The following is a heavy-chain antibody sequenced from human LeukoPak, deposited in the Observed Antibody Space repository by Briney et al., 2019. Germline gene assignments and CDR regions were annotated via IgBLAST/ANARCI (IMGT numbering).Heavy chain of an antibody. J-gene: IGHJ5*02. CDR1: GFTFSSYG. Sequence: GGSLRLPCAASGFTFSSYGMHWVRQAPGKGLEWVAFIRYDGSNKYYADSVKGRFTISRDNSKNTLYLQMNSLRGEDTAVYYCARVMGSSHLLHHRGNWFDPWGQGTLVTVSS. CDR2: IRYDGSNK. D-gene: IGHD6-6*01. V-gene: IGHV3-30*02. CDR3: ARVMGSSHLLHHRGNWFDP.